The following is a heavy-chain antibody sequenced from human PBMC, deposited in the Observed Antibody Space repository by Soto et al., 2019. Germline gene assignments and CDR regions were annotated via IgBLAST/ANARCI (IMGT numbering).Heavy chain of an antibody. CDR2: IRSSGSPT. J-gene: IGHJ4*02. D-gene: IGHD2-2*01. CDR1: GFAFSNYS. CDR3: ARMTSSISHGR. V-gene: IGHV3-48*01. Sequence: GGSLRLSCVASGFAFSNYSMNWVRQAPGKGLEWVSYIRSSGSPTYYAGSVKGRFTISRDNAKKSLYLQMNSLRAEDTAVYYCARMTSSISHGRWGQGTLVTVSS.